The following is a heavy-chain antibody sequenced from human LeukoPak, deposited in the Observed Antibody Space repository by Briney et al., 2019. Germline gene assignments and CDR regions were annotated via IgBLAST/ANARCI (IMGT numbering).Heavy chain of an antibody. Sequence: GASGKVSCKASGYTFTSYDINWVRQATGQGLEWIGWMSPNSGNTGYAQNFQGRVTMTRNTSISTAYMELSSLRSEDTDVYYCASARGVVVGARYFDYWGQGTLVTVSS. CDR3: ASARGVVVGARYFDY. J-gene: IGHJ4*02. D-gene: IGHD2-15*01. V-gene: IGHV1-8*01. CDR1: GYTFTSYD. CDR2: MSPNSGNT.